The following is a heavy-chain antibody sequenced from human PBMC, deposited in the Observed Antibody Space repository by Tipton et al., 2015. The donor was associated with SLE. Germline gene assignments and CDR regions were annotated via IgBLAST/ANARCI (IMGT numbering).Heavy chain of an antibody. D-gene: IGHD6-6*01. CDR2: ISGGRT. J-gene: IGHJ4*02. CDR3: AKDHYSSSLGY. V-gene: IGHV3-53*01. Sequence: SLRLSCAASGFTFSSYWMTWVRQAPGKGLEWVSGISGGRTYYADSVKGRFTISRDNSKNMVFLQMNSLRAEDTAVYYCAKDHYSSSLGYWGQGIPVTVSS. CDR1: GFTFSSYW.